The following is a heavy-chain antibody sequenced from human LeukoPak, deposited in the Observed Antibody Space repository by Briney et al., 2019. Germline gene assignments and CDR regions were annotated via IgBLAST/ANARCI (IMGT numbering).Heavy chain of an antibody. CDR1: GYTFTSYA. CDR3: ARTSRIAAAGLGAFDI. V-gene: IGHV1-3*01. Sequence: ASVKVSCKASGYTFTSYAMHWVRQAPRQRLEWMGWINAGNGNTKYSQKFQGRVTITRDTSASTAYMELSSLRSEDTAVYYCARTSRIAAAGLGAFDIWGQGTMVTVSS. D-gene: IGHD6-13*01. J-gene: IGHJ3*02. CDR2: INAGNGNT.